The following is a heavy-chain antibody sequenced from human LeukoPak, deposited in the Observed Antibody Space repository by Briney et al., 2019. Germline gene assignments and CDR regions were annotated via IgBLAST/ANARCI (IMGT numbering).Heavy chain of an antibody. J-gene: IGHJ6*03. CDR2: MNPNSGNT. Sequence: ASVKVSCKASGYIFTTYDINWVRQATGQGLEWMGWMNPNSGNTGYAQKFQGRVTMTRNTSISTAYMELSSLRSEDTAVYYCARGQQQQLPIDYYYYYYMDVWGKGTTVTISS. CDR3: ARGQQQQLPIDYYYYYYMDV. D-gene: IGHD6-13*01. CDR1: GYIFTTYD. V-gene: IGHV1-8*02.